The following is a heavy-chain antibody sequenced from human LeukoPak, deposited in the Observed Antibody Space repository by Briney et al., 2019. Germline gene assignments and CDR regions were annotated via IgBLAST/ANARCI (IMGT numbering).Heavy chain of an antibody. CDR2: ISGSGGST. D-gene: IGHD3-9*01. CDR3: AKESAYDTLTGYSDY. J-gene: IGHJ4*02. Sequence: GGSLRLSCAASGFTFSSYAMSWVRQAPGKGLEWVSGISGSGGSTYYADSVKGRFTISRDNSKNTMCLQMNSLRAEDTAAYYCAKESAYDTLTGYSDYWGQGTLVTVSS. V-gene: IGHV3-23*01. CDR1: GFTFSSYA.